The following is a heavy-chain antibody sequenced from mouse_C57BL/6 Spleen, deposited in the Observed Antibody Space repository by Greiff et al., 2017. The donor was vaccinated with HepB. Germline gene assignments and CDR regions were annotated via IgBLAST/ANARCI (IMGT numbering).Heavy chain of an antibody. CDR1: GFSLTSYG. D-gene: IGHD2-3*01. CDR3: ARMDGDAWFAY. CDR2: IWSGGST. V-gene: IGHV2-2*01. J-gene: IGHJ3*01. Sequence: QVQLQQSGPGLVQPSQSLSITCTVSGFSLTSYGVHWVRQSPGKGLEWLGVIWSGGSTDYNAAFISRLSISKDNSKSQVFFKMNSLQADDTAIYYCARMDGDAWFAYWGQGTLVTVSA.